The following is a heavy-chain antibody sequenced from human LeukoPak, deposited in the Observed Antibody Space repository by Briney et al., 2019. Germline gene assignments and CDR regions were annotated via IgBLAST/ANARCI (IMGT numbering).Heavy chain of an antibody. CDR2: IYFSGST. V-gene: IGHV4-59*01. CDR3: ASLEYYYDSSGGARLDYFDY. Sequence: PSETLSLTCTVSGGSISSYYWSWIRQPRGKGLEWIGYIYFSGSTNYNPSLKSRVTISVDTSKNQFSLKLSSVTAADTAVYYCASLEYYYDSSGGARLDYFDYWGQGTLVTVSS. CDR1: GGSISSYY. J-gene: IGHJ4*02. D-gene: IGHD3-22*01.